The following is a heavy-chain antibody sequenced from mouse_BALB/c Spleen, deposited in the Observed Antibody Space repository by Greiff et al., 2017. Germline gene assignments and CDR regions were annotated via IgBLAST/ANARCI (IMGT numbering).Heavy chain of an antibody. CDR3: ARPYYGSSHWYFDV. J-gene: IGHJ1*01. Sequence: EVKLVESGGGLVQPGGSLKLSCAASGFTFSSYTMSWVRQTPEKRLEWVAYISNGGGSTYYPDTVKGRFTISRDNAKNTLYLQMSSLKSEDTAMYYCARPYYGSSHWYFDVWGAGTTVTVSS. V-gene: IGHV5-12-2*01. D-gene: IGHD1-1*01. CDR1: GFTFSSYT. CDR2: ISNGGGST.